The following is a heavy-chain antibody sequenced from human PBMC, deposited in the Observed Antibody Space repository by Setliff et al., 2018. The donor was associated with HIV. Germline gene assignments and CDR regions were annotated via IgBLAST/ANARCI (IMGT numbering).Heavy chain of an antibody. CDR2: MNPNSGNT. J-gene: IGHJ6*03. V-gene: IGHV1-8*02. CDR1: GYTFTSYD. D-gene: IGHD6-19*01. CDR3: ARSLERQWLVPYYMDV. Sequence: ASVKVSCKASGYTFTSYDINWVRQATGQGLEWMGWMNPNSGNTGYAQKFQGRVTMTRNTSISTAYMELSSLRSEDTAVYYCARSLERQWLVPYYMDVWGKGTTVTVSS.